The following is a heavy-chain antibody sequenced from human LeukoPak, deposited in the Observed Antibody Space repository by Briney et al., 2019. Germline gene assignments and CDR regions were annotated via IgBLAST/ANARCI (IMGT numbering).Heavy chain of an antibody. CDR1: GGSISSSSYY. J-gene: IGHJ5*02. CDR3: ARQELELLNWFDP. CDR2: IYYSGST. Sequence: PSETPSLTCTVSGGSISSSSYYWGWIRQPPGKGLEWIGSIYYSGSTYYNPSLKSRVTISVDTSKNQFSLKLSSVTAADTAVYYCARQELELLNWFDPWGQGTLVTVSS. D-gene: IGHD1-7*01. V-gene: IGHV4-39*07.